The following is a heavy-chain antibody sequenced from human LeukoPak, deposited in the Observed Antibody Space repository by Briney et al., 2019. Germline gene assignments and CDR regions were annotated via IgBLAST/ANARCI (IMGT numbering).Heavy chain of an antibody. J-gene: IGHJ4*02. V-gene: IGHV3-30-3*01. CDR2: ISYDGSNK. D-gene: IGHD1-26*01. CDR3: ARVGSASNHSDY. Sequence: GGSLSLSCAASGFTFSSYALHWVRQAPGKGLEWVAVISYDGSNKYYADSVKGRFTISRDNSKNTLYLQMNSLRAEDTAVYYCARVGSASNHSDYWGQGTLVTVSS. CDR1: GFTFSSYA.